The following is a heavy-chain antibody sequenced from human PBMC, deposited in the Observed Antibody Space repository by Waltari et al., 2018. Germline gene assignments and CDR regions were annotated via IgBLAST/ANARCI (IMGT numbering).Heavy chain of an antibody. CDR2: IRGGCGST. V-gene: IGHV3-23*04. CDR1: GFTFSSYA. CDR3: AKEDNYLPGSNGFDP. J-gene: IGHJ5*02. D-gene: IGHD1-1*01. Sequence: EVLLGESGGSWVQPGGSLRLSCAASGFTFSSYAMSWVRQAPGNGHVWVSAIRGGCGSTFYADTVKGRFTIARDNPKHTLYLQMYSLRAEDTALYSCAKEDNYLPGSNGFDPWGQGTLVTVSS.